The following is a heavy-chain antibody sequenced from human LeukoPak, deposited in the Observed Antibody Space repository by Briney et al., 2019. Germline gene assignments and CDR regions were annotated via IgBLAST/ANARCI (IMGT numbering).Heavy chain of an antibody. CDR3: ARGGYSGYDYVDY. Sequence: GGSLRLSCAASGFTFSSYSMNWVRQAPGKGLEWVSSISSSSYIYYADSVKGRFTISRDNAKNSLYLQMNSLRAEDTAVYYCARGGYSGYDYVDYWGQGTLVTVSS. CDR1: GFTFSSYS. J-gene: IGHJ4*02. V-gene: IGHV3-21*01. CDR2: ISSSSYI. D-gene: IGHD5-12*01.